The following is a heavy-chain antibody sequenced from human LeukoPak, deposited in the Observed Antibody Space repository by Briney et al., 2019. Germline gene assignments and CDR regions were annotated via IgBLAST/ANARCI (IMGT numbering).Heavy chain of an antibody. V-gene: IGHV3-7*01. D-gene: IGHD1-20*01. Sequence: GGSLRLFCAASEFTFSDYWMSWVRQAPGKGPEWVANKKKDGSEEHYVDSVKGRSTVSRDNAKNSLFLQMNSLRVEDTAVYYCATYDNWVAGDVWGQGTTVSISS. CDR3: ATYDNWVAGDV. CDR1: EFTFSDYW. CDR2: KKKDGSEE. J-gene: IGHJ6*02.